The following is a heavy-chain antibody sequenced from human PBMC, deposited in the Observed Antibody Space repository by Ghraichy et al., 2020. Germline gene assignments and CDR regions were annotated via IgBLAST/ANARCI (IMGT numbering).Heavy chain of an antibody. CDR1: GGSVSSGTYY. V-gene: IGHV4-61*01. CDR3: ARDLRGYVHPYNYFDP. Sequence: SQTLSLTCSVSGGSVSSGTYYWTWIRQPPGKALEWIGYIYTTGSTDYNPSLKSRLTVSLDTSKNQFSLKLRSVTAADTAVYFCARDLRGYVHPYNYFDPWGQGTLVNVSS. CDR2: IYTTGST. J-gene: IGHJ5*02. D-gene: IGHD6-25*01.